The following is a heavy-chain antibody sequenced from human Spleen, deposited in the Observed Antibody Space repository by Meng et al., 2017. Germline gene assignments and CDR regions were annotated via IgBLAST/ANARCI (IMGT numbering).Heavy chain of an antibody. J-gene: IGHJ4*02. Sequence: QVLLQDTGPGLVKPSETLSLTCTVSGGSISGYYWSWIRQPPGKGLEWIGYIYYSGSTNYNPSLKSRVTISVDTSKNQFSLNLSSVTAADTAVYYCARGQPGYSSGWYPYWGQGTLVTVSS. CDR2: IYYSGST. V-gene: IGHV4-59*01. CDR1: GGSISGYY. CDR3: ARGQPGYSSGWYPY. D-gene: IGHD6-19*01.